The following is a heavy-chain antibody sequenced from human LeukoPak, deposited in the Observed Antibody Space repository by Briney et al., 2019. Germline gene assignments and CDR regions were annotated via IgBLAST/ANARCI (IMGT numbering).Heavy chain of an antibody. CDR3: AKVESRVTMIVVVTRDYYFDY. CDR1: GFTFSSYS. V-gene: IGHV3-21*01. J-gene: IGHJ4*02. CDR2: ISTSSSYI. D-gene: IGHD3-22*01. Sequence: PGGSLRLSCEASGFTFSSYSVNWVRQAPGKGLEWVSYISTSSSYIYYADSVKGRFTIARDNAKNSLSLQMNSLRAEDTAVYYCAKVESRVTMIVVVTRDYYFDYWGQGTLVTVSS.